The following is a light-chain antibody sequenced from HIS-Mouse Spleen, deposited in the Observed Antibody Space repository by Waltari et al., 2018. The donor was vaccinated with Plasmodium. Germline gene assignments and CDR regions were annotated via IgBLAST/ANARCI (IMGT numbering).Light chain of an antibody. J-gene: IGLJ2*01. CDR1: SLRSYY. CDR2: GKN. CDR3: NSRDSSGNHLV. Sequence: SSELTQDPAVSVALGQTVRITCHGDSLRSYYPSGYQQKPGQAPVLGIYGKNNRPSGIPDRFSGSSSGNTASLTITGAQAEDEADYYCNSRDSSGNHLVFGGGTKLTVL. V-gene: IGLV3-19*01.